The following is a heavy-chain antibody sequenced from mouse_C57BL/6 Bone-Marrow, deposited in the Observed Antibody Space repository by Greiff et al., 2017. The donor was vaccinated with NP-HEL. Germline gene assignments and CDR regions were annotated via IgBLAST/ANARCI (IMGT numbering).Heavy chain of an antibody. CDR2: IDPDNGDT. V-gene: IGHV14-4*01. CDR3: TTNSNYLHYYAMDY. D-gene: IGHD2-5*01. CDR1: GFNIKDDY. J-gene: IGHJ4*01. Sequence: EVQLQQSGAELVRPGASVKLSCTASGFNIKDDYMHWVKQRPEQGLEWIGWIDPDNGDTEYASKFQGKATITADTSSNTAYLQLSSLTSEDTAVYYCTTNSNYLHYYAMDYWGQGTSVTVSS.